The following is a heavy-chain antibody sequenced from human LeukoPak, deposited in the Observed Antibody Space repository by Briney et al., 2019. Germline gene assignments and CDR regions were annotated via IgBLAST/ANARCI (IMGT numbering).Heavy chain of an antibody. CDR1: GYTFTGYY. CDR2: INPNSGGT. Sequence: GASVKVSCKASGYTFTGYYMHWVRQAPGQGREWMGWINPNSGGTNYAQRFQGRVTMTMETSISEANMALSRLRSDDTAVYYGARGGQDIVVEDAFDIWGQGTMVTVSS. D-gene: IGHD2-15*01. V-gene: IGHV1-2*02. J-gene: IGHJ3*02. CDR3: ARGGQDIVVEDAFDI.